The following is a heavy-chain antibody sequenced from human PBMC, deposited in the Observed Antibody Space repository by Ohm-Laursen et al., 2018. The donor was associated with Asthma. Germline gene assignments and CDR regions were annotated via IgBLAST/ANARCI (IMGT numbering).Heavy chain of an antibody. CDR2: ISAYNGNT. CDR3: ARDKSRDGYNPFDY. CDR1: GYTFTSYG. J-gene: IGHJ4*02. D-gene: IGHD5-24*01. Sequence: GASVKVSCKASGYTFTSYGISWVRQAPGQGLEWMGWISAYNGNTNYAQKLQGRVTMTTDTSTSTAYMELRSLRSDDTAVYYCARDKSRDGYNPFDYWGQGTLVTVSS. V-gene: IGHV1-18*01.